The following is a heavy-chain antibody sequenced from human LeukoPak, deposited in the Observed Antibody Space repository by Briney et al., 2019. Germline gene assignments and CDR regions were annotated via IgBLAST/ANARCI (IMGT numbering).Heavy chain of an antibody. D-gene: IGHD3-10*01. Sequence: ASVKDSCKASGYTFISYHIHLVRQTRGQGLEWIGILNPSGGSTSYAQKFQGRVTMTRDTSTSTVYMELSSLRSEDTAVYYCARGYYGSGSYYKTSLGYWGQGTLVTVSS. CDR2: LNPSGGST. CDR1: GYTFISYH. J-gene: IGHJ4*02. CDR3: ARGYYGSGSYYKTSLGY. V-gene: IGHV1-46*01.